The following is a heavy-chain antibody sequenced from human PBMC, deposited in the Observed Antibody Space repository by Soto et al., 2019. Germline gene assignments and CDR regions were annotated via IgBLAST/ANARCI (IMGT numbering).Heavy chain of an antibody. V-gene: IGHV4-31*03. CDR1: GGSISSGGYY. CDR2: IYYSGST. J-gene: IGHJ6*04. Sequence: QVQLQESGPGLVKPSQTLSLTCTVSGGSISSGGYYWSWLRQHPGTGLEWIGYIYYSGSTYYNPSLKSRVTRSVDTAKNQFSLKLSSVTAADTAVYYWASGGNGYRSSSVGYYYYGMDVWGKGNTVTVSS. CDR3: ASGGNGYRSSSVGYYYYGMDV. D-gene: IGHD6-6*01.